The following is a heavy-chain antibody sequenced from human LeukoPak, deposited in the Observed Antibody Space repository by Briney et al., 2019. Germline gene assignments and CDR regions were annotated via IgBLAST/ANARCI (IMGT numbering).Heavy chain of an antibody. Sequence: GGSLRLSCAASGFTFSSYAMSWVRRAPGKGLEWVSGISGSGGSTYYADSVKGRFTISRDNSKNTLYLQMNSLRAEDTALYYCAKDKGLLMGAFDIWGQGTMVTVSS. CDR1: GFTFSSYA. CDR2: ISGSGGST. D-gene: IGHD3-22*01. V-gene: IGHV3-23*01. CDR3: AKDKGLLMGAFDI. J-gene: IGHJ3*02.